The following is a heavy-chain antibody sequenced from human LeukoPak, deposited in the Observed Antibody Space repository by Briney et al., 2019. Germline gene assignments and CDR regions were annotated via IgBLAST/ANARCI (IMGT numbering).Heavy chain of an antibody. J-gene: IGHJ4*02. V-gene: IGHV1-24*01. Sequence: GASVKVSCKVSGYTLTELSMHWVRQAPGKGLEWMGGFDPEDGETIYAQKFQGRVTITRDTSASTAYMELSSLRSEDTAVYYCARAHLVVVVARLDYWGQGTLVTVSS. D-gene: IGHD2-15*01. CDR2: FDPEDGET. CDR3: ARAHLVVVVARLDY. CDR1: GYTLTELS.